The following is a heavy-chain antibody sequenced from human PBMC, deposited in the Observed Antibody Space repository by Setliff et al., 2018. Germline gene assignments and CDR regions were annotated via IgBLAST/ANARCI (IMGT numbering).Heavy chain of an antibody. CDR2: IQTIGST. J-gene: IGHJ6*02. CDR3: ARVPSYGSGSFYYYYYGMDV. D-gene: IGHD3-10*01. Sequence: TLSLTCTVSGGSISSGSYYWNWIRQPAEKGLEWIGHIQTIGSTNYNPSLRSRVTISVDTSKNQFSLTLSSVTAADTAVYYCARVPSYGSGSFYYYYYGMDVWGQGTTVTVS. CDR1: GGSISSGSYY. V-gene: IGHV4-61*09.